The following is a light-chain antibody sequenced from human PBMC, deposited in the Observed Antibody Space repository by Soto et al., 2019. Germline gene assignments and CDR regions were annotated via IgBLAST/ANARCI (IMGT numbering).Light chain of an antibody. CDR2: DAS. CDR3: QQYDNLPPLT. J-gene: IGKJ4*01. CDR1: QDISNY. Sequence: DIQMTQSPSSLSASVGDRVTITCQASQDISNYLNWYQQKPGKAPKLLIYDASNLETGVPSRFXGSGPGTDFTFTISSLQPEDIATYYCQQYDNLPPLTFGGGTKVEIK. V-gene: IGKV1-33*01.